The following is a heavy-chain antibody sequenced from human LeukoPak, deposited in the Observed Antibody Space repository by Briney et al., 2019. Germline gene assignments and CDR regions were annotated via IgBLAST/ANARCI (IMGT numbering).Heavy chain of an antibody. V-gene: IGHV3-21*01. CDR3: ARDASGSSIGLIDF. CDR2: ISTSSTYI. J-gene: IGHJ4*02. CDR1: EFTLRSYS. D-gene: IGHD1-26*01. Sequence: PGGPLRLSCVASEFTLRSYSMHWVRQAPGKGLEWVSYISTSSTYIYYADSVMGRFTISRDNAKNSLYLHMSSLRAEDTAVYYCARDASGSSIGLIDFWGQGTLVTVSS.